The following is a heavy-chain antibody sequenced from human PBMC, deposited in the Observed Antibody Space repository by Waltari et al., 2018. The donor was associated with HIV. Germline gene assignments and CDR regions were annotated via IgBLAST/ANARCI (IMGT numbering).Heavy chain of an antibody. CDR3: ARRYCSGGSCHTYGMDV. CDR1: GFTFSIYS. Sequence: EVQLVESGEGLVKPGGSLRLSCAASGFTFSIYSMNWVRQAPGKGLEWVSSISSSSSYIYYADSVKGLFTISRDNAKNSLYLQMNSLRAEDTAVYYCARRYCSGGSCHTYGMDVWGQGTTVTVSS. V-gene: IGHV3-21*06. CDR2: ISSSSSYI. D-gene: IGHD2-15*01. J-gene: IGHJ6*02.